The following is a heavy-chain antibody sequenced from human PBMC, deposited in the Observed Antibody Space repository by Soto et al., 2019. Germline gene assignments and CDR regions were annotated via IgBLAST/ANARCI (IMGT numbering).Heavy chain of an antibody. V-gene: IGHV3-21*01. J-gene: IGHJ4*02. D-gene: IGHD3-3*01. CDR3: ARDPARDFWSGYIHYFDY. CDR1: GFTFSSYS. CDR2: ISSSSSYI. Sequence: EVQLVESGGGLVKPGGSLRLSCAASGFTFSSYSMNWVRQAPGKGLEWVSSISSSSSYIYYADSVEGRFTISRDNAKNSLYLQMNSLRAEDTAVYYCARDPARDFWSGYIHYFDYWGQGTLVTVSS.